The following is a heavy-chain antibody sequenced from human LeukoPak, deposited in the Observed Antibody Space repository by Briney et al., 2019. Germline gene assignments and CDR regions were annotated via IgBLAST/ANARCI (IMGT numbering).Heavy chain of an antibody. CDR3: AKVGRYFDWLAETSYFDY. D-gene: IGHD3-9*01. V-gene: IGHV3-30-3*01. Sequence: GGSLRLSCAASGFTFINYDLHWVRQAPGKGLEWVSIISYDGSNKKYADSVKGRFSISRDNSKNTLYLQMNSLRAEDTAVYYCAKVGRYFDWLAETSYFDYWGQGTLVTVSS. CDR1: GFTFINYD. CDR2: ISYDGSNK. J-gene: IGHJ4*02.